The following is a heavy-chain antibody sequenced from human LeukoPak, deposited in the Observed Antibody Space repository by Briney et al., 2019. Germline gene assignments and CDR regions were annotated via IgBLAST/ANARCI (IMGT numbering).Heavy chain of an antibody. J-gene: IGHJ3*02. V-gene: IGHV3-9*01. CDR1: GFTLDDYA. CDR3: AKSKTLEVGAADAFDI. D-gene: IGHD1-26*01. CDR2: ISWNSGSI. Sequence: GRSLRLSCAASGFTLDDYAMHWVRQAPGKGLEWVSGISWNSGSIGYADSVKGRFTISRDNAKNSLYLQMNSLRAEDTALYYCAKSKTLEVGAADAFDIWGQGTMVTVSS.